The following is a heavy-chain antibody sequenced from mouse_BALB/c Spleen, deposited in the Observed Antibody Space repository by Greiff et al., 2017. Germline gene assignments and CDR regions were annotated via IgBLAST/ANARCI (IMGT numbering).Heavy chain of an antibody. CDR1: GFTFSSYA. Sequence: DVMLVESGGGLVKPGGSLKLSCAASGFTFSSYAMSWVRQTPEKRLEWVASIISGGSTYYPDSVKGRFTISRDNARNILYLQMSSLRSEDTAMYYCARGDYGSSPWFAYWGQGTTLTVSS. CDR3: ARGDYGSSPWFAY. D-gene: IGHD1-1*01. V-gene: IGHV5-6-5*01. CDR2: IISGGST. J-gene: IGHJ2*01.